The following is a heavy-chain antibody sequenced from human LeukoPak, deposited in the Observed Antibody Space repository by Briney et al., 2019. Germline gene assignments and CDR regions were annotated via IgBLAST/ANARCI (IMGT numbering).Heavy chain of an antibody. Sequence: GGSLRLSCAASGFTFSNAYMNWVRQAPGKGLEWVGRIKPKTDSETTEYAAPVKDRFSISRDDSKSMMYLQMNSLKTEDTAVYYCITPLPYSAQGGQGTLVTVSS. CDR2: IKPKTDSETT. V-gene: IGHV3-15*07. J-gene: IGHJ4*02. CDR3: ITPLPYSAQ. CDR1: GFTFSNAY. D-gene: IGHD2-21*01.